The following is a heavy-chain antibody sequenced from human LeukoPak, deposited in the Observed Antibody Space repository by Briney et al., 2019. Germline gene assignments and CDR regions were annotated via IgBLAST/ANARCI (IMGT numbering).Heavy chain of an antibody. CDR2: INPNSGGT. Sequence: ASVKVSCKASGYTFTGYYMHWVRQAPGQGLEWMGWINPNSGGTNYAQKFQGRVTMTRDTSISTAYMELSRLRSDDTAVYYCARRYYDFIDYYYMDVWGKGTTVTVSS. J-gene: IGHJ6*03. CDR3: ARRYYDFIDYYYMDV. CDR1: GYTFTGYY. V-gene: IGHV1-2*02. D-gene: IGHD3-3*01.